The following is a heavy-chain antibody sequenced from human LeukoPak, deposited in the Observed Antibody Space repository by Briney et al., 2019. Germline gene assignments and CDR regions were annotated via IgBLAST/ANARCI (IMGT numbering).Heavy chain of an antibody. CDR1: GGSISSSNW. J-gene: IGHJ6*04. D-gene: IGHD3-9*01. CDR2: IYHSGST. V-gene: IGHV4-4*02. CDR3: ARESQSVAYDILTGSGYYGMDV. Sequence: PSGTLSLTCAVSGGSISSSNWWSWVRQPPGKGLEWIGEIYHSGSTNYNPSLKSRVTISVDKSKNQFSLKLSSVTAADTAVYYCARESQSVAYDILTGSGYYGMDVWGKETTVTVSS.